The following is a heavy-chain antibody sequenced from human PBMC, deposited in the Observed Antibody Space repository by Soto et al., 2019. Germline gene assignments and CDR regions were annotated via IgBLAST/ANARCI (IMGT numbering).Heavy chain of an antibody. J-gene: IGHJ4*02. Sequence: QVQLQQSGPGLVKPSQTLSLTCAIYGDSVSSNSVVWNWIRQSPSRGLEWLGRTYYRWQWPYEYAVCVQSRIRIDPDTSKNQVSLQLDSVSPEDSAVYYCVRLVGNSWLDYWGQGTLVTVSS. V-gene: IGHV6-1*01. D-gene: IGHD4-4*01. CDR3: VRLVGNSWLDY. CDR1: GDSVSSNSVV. CDR2: TYYRWQWPY.